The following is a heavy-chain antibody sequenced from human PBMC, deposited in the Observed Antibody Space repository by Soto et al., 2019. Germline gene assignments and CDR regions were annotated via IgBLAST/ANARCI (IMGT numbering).Heavy chain of an antibody. J-gene: IGHJ3*02. V-gene: IGHV3-23*01. CDR1: GFTFSSHA. Sequence: GGSLRLSCAASGFTFSSHAMSWVRQAPGKGLEWVSAISGSGGSTYYADSVKGRFTISRDNSKNTLYLQMNSLRAEDTAVYYCAKDVGSGWHQEVDAFDIWGQGTMVTVSS. D-gene: IGHD6-19*01. CDR2: ISGSGGST. CDR3: AKDVGSGWHQEVDAFDI.